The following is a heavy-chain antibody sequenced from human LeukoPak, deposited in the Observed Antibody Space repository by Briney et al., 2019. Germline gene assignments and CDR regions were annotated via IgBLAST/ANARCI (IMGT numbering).Heavy chain of an antibody. CDR2: ISGSGGST. V-gene: IGHV3-23*01. D-gene: IGHD2-15*01. CDR3: AKDGRSCRGGSPCWVYYYGMDV. CDR1: GCTFSSYA. Sequence: PGGSLRLSCAASGCTFSSYAMSWVRQAPGKGLEWVSAISGSGGSTYYADSVKGRFTISRDNSKNTLYLQMNSRRAEDTAVYYCAKDGRSCRGGSPCWVYYYGMDVWGQGTTVTVSS. J-gene: IGHJ6*02.